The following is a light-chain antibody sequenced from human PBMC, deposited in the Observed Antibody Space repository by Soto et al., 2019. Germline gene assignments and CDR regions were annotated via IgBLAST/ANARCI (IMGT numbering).Light chain of an antibody. CDR3: SSYAGSNIVV. V-gene: IGLV2-8*01. Sequence: QSALTQPPSASGSPGQSVTISCTGTSSVVGGYNFVSWYQQHPGKAPKLMIYEVSERPSGVPDRFSGSKSGNTASLTVSGLQAEDEAGYYCSSYAGSNIVVFGGGTKLTVL. CDR1: SSVVGGYNF. J-gene: IGLJ2*01. CDR2: EVS.